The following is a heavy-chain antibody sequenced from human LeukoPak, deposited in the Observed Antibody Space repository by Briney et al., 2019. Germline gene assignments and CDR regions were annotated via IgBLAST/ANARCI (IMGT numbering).Heavy chain of an antibody. CDR3: ARGGYNTGWEFDY. J-gene: IGHJ4*02. CDR2: INPNSGAT. CDR1: EYTFSGYY. Sequence: ASVKVSCKASEYTFSGYYMHWLRQAAGQGLEWMGWINPNSGATDYAQKFQGRVIMTRDTSISTVYVELTRLRSDDTAVYYCARGGYNTGWEFDYWGQGTLVTVSS. V-gene: IGHV1-2*02. D-gene: IGHD6-19*01.